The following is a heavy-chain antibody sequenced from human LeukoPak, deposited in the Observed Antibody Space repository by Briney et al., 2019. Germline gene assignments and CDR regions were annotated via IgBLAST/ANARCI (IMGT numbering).Heavy chain of an antibody. CDR3: AKSALRFLGWLDTYYFDY. CDR1: GFTFSSYA. D-gene: IGHD3-3*01. J-gene: IGHJ4*02. Sequence: GGSLRLSCAASGFTFSSYAMSWVRQAPGKGLEWVSAISGSGGSTYYADSVKGRFTISRDNSKNTPYLQMNSLRAEDTAVYYCAKSALRFLGWLDTYYFDYWGQGTLVTVSS. CDR2: ISGSGGST. V-gene: IGHV3-23*01.